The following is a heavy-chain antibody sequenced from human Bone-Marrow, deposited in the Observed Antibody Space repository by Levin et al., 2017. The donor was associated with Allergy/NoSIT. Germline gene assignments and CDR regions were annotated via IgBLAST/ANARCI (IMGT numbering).Heavy chain of an antibody. J-gene: IGHJ5*02. CDR3: ARGSCSSTSCYTQTPVIVAAGAFDP. V-gene: IGHV3-11*01. CDR1: GFTFSDYY. CDR2: ISSSGSTI. Sequence: GESLKISCAASGFTFSDYYMSWIRQAPGKGLEWVSYISSSGSTIYYADSVKGRFTISRDNAKNSLYLQMNSLRAEDTAVYYCARGSCSSTSCYTQTPVIVAAGAFDPWGQGTLVTVSS. D-gene: IGHD2-2*02.